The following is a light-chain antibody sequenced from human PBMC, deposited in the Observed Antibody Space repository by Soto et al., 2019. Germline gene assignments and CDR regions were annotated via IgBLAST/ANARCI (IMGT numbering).Light chain of an antibody. J-gene: IGKJ2*01. Sequence: DIQMTQSPSTLSASIGDRVTITCRASQSISSWLAWYQQKPGKAPNLLIYDASSLESGVPSRLSGSGSGTEFTLTIISLQPDDFASYYCQQYNSYSYTFGQGTKLEIK. CDR2: DAS. V-gene: IGKV1-5*01. CDR3: QQYNSYSYT. CDR1: QSISSW.